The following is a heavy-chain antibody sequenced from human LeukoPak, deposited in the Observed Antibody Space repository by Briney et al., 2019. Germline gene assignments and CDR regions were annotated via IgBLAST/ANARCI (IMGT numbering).Heavy chain of an antibody. CDR1: GYTFTSYD. Sequence: GASVTVSCKASGYTFTSYDINWVRQATGQGLEWMGWMNPNSGNTGYAQKFQGRVTMTRNTSISTAYMELSSLRSEDTAVYYCARGITMVRGVPGYWGQGTLVTVSS. J-gene: IGHJ4*02. D-gene: IGHD3-10*01. CDR3: ARGITMVRGVPGY. CDR2: MNPNSGNT. V-gene: IGHV1-8*01.